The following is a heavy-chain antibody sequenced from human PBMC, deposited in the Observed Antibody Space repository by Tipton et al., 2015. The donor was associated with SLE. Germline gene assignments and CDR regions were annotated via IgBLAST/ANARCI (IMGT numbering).Heavy chain of an antibody. J-gene: IGHJ6*02. CDR1: GGSISSSNYY. CDR2: FSYSGST. CDR3: VGSSETYYYGLDV. V-gene: IGHV4-39*01. Sequence: GLVKPSETLSLTCTVSGGSISSSNYYWGWIRQTPGKGLEWIGTFSYSGSTYYNPSLKSRLTISVDTSKTQFSLKLTSVTAADTAVFYCVGSSETYYYGLDVWGQGTTVTVSS. D-gene: IGHD6-6*01.